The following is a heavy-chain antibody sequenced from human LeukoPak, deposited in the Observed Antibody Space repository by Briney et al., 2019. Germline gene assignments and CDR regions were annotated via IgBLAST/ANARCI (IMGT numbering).Heavy chain of an antibody. V-gene: IGHV4-34*01. J-gene: IGHJ3*02. D-gene: IGHD2-21*02. CDR3: ARVRYVAYCGGDCYFDAFDI. CDR2: INHSGST. CDR1: GGSFSGYY. Sequence: PSETLSLTCAVYGGSFSGYYWSWIRQPPGKGLEWIGEINHSGSTNYNPSLKSRVTISVDTSKNQFSLKLSSVTAADTAVYYCARVRYVAYCGGDCYFDAFDIWGQGTMVTVSS.